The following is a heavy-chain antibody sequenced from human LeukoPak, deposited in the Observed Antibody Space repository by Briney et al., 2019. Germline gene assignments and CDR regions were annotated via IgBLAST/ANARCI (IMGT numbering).Heavy chain of an antibody. Sequence: ASVTVSCTVSGYTLTELSMHWVRQAPGKGLEWMGGFDPEDGETIYAQKFQGRVTMTEDTSTDTAYMELSSLRSEDTAVYYCATLYYDFWSGYYTGRTWFDPWGQGTLVTVSS. D-gene: IGHD3-3*01. CDR2: FDPEDGET. CDR1: GYTLTELS. CDR3: ATLYYDFWSGYYTGRTWFDP. J-gene: IGHJ5*02. V-gene: IGHV1-24*01.